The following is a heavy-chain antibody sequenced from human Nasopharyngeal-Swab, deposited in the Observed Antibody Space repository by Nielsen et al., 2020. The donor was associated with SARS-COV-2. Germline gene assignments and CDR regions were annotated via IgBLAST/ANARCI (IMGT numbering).Heavy chain of an antibody. CDR2: TSYDGSIT. CDR3: ARDSENDGWFPYS. Sequence: GGSLRLSCAASGFIFRTSAMHWLRQAPGKGLEWVAMTSYDGSITYYTDSVKGRFTISRDNSKKTLSLLMNSLRIEDTAVYYCARDSENDGWFPYSWGQGTLVTVSS. V-gene: IGHV3-30-3*01. D-gene: IGHD6-19*01. J-gene: IGHJ4*02. CDR1: GFIFRTSA.